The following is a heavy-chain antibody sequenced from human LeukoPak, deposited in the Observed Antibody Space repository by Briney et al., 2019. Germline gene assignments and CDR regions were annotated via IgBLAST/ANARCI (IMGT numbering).Heavy chain of an antibody. CDR3: ARPTLHFDGWGIDY. CDR1: GFTFNNYA. Sequence: GGSLRLSCAASGFTFNNYAMNWVRQAPGKGLEWVSAISSSGTYIYYADSVKGRFTISRDNAKNSLYLQMNSLRAEDTAVYYCARPTLHFDGWGIDYWGPGTLVTVSS. V-gene: IGHV3-21*01. CDR2: ISSSGTYI. D-gene: IGHD3-9*01. J-gene: IGHJ4*02.